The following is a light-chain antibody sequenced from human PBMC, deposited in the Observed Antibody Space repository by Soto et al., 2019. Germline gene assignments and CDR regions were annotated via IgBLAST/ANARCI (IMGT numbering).Light chain of an antibody. J-gene: IGLJ2*01. CDR1: FSNIGAGYD. CDR3: QSSDSSLRGSV. V-gene: IGLV1-40*01. Sequence: QPVLTQPPSVSGAPGQRVTISCTGSFSNIGAGYDVHWYQQLPGTAPKLLIYGNTNRPSGVPDRFSGSKSGTSASLAITGLQAEDEAHYYCQSSDSSLRGSVFGGGTKLTVL. CDR2: GNT.